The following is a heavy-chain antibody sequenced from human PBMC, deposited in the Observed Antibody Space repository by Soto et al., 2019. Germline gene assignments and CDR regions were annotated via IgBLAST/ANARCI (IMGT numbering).Heavy chain of an antibody. D-gene: IGHD2-2*01. V-gene: IGHV1-69*06. CDR2: IIPIFGTA. CDR1: GGTFSSYA. J-gene: IGHJ6*02. Sequence: GASVKVSCKASGGTFSSYATSWVRQAPGQGLEWMGGIIPIFGTANYAQKFQGRVTITADKSTSTAYMELSSLRSEDTAVYYCASKDIVVVPAAGYYYYGMDVWGQGTTVTVSS. CDR3: ASKDIVVVPAAGYYYYGMDV.